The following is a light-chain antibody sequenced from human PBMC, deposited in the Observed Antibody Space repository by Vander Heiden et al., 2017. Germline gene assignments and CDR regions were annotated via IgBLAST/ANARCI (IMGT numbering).Light chain of an antibody. Sequence: QSALTQSASVSGSPGQSITISCTGTVSDVGNSHIVSWSQQHPGKAPKLMIYEVSKRPSGVSSRFSASKSGNTSSLTISGLQAEDEADYYCSSFAGSGFWVFGGGTKLTVL. CDR3: SSFAGSGFWV. V-gene: IGLV2-23*02. CDR1: VSDVGNSHI. CDR2: EVS. J-gene: IGLJ3*02.